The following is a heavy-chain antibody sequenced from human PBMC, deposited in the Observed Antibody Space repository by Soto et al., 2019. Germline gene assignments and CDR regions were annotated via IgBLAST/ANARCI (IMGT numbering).Heavy chain of an antibody. J-gene: IGHJ5*02. CDR1: GYTFTRSG. CDR3: AREEYSSSEYWFDP. Sequence: ASVKVSCKASGYTFTRSGISWVRQAPGQGPEWMGWISSYNGDTNYAQTFQGRVTMTTDTSTSTAYMELRSLRSDDTAVYYCAREEYSSSEYWFDPWGQGTLVTVSS. CDR2: ISSYNGDT. D-gene: IGHD6-6*01. V-gene: IGHV1-18*01.